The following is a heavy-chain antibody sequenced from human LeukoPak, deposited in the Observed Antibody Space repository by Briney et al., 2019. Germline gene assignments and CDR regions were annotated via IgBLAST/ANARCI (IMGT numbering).Heavy chain of an antibody. Sequence: SQTLSLTCAVSGGSISSGDYYWSWIRQPPGKGLEWIGYIYYSGSTNYNPSLKSRVTISVDTSKNQFSLKLSSVTAADTAVYYCARVTAVAGQFDYWGQGTLVTVSS. D-gene: IGHD6-19*01. CDR2: IYYSGST. CDR3: ARVTAVAGQFDY. V-gene: IGHV4-61*08. CDR1: GGSISSGDYY. J-gene: IGHJ4*02.